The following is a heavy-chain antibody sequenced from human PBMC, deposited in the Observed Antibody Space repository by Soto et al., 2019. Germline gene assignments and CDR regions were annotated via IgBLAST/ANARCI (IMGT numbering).Heavy chain of an antibody. Sequence: EVQLLESGGHLVQSGGSLRLSCAASGFTFSSYAMNWVRQAPGEGLEWVSALSANGGTTYYADSVKGRFTISRDNSKNTLYLHMNSLRGEDTAAYYCAKDQYDDAGPDYWGQGTLVTVSS. D-gene: IGHD3-3*01. V-gene: IGHV3-23*01. CDR3: AKDQYDDAGPDY. CDR2: LSANGGTT. CDR1: GFTFSSYA. J-gene: IGHJ4*02.